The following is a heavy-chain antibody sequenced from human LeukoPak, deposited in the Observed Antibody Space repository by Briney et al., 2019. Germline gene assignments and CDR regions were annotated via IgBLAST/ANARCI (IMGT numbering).Heavy chain of an antibody. CDR2: IWYDESNK. D-gene: IGHD6-13*01. V-gene: IGHV3-33*06. CDR1: GFMLNNYD. CDR3: AKARAGDITAAFNY. J-gene: IGHJ4*02. Sequence: GGSLRLSCAASGFMLNNYDMHWVRQAPGRGLEWVAMIWYDESNKYYADSVKGRFTISRDNSENTLNLQMNSLRAEDTAIYYCAKARAGDITAAFNYWGQGTLVTVSS.